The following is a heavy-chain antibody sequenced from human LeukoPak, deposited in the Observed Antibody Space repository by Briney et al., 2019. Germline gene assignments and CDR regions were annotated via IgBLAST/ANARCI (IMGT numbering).Heavy chain of an antibody. Sequence: GGSLRLSCAASGFTFSSYDMHWVRQAAGKGLEWVSGIGTAGDRHYAGSVKGRFTISGDNAKSSLYLQMNSLRAGDTAVYYCARADHVGNFDYWGQGTLVTVSS. J-gene: IGHJ4*02. CDR1: GFTFSSYD. D-gene: IGHD4-23*01. V-gene: IGHV3-13*01. CDR3: ARADHVGNFDY. CDR2: IGTAGDR.